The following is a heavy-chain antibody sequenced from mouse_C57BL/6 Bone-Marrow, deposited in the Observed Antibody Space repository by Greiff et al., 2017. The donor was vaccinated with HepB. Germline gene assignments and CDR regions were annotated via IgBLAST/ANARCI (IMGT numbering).Heavy chain of an antibody. V-gene: IGHV10-1*01. J-gene: IGHJ3*01. CDR1: GFSFNTYA. D-gene: IGHD2-1*01. CDR2: IRSKSNNYAT. CDR3: VRHDGNLTWFAY. Sequence: EVQLVESGGGLVQPKGSLKLSCAASGFSFNTYAMNWVRQAPGKGLEWVARIRSKSNNYATYYDYSVKDRFTISRDDSESMLYLQMNSLKTEDTAMYYCVRHDGNLTWFAYWGQGTLVTVSA.